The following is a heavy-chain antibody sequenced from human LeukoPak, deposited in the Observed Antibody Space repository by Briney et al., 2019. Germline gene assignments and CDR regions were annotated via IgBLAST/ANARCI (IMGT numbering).Heavy chain of an antibody. D-gene: IGHD2-15*01. CDR2: ISSSGSTI. V-gene: IGHV3-11*04. J-gene: IGHJ4*02. CDR3: ARDYCSGGSCYGLVDY. CDR1: GFTFKNAW. Sequence: GGSLRLSCAGAGFTFKNAWMSWVRQAPGKGLEWVSYISSSGSTIYYADSVKGRFTISRDNAKNSLYLQMNSLRAEDTAVYYCARDYCSGGSCYGLVDYWGQGTLVTVSS.